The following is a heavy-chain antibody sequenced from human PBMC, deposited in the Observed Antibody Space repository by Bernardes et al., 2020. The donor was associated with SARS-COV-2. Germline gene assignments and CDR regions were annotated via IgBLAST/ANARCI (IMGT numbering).Heavy chain of an antibody. CDR3: ARGYASLAVY. Sequence: GRPLRFSCAASGFTFRSYCMHWVRRAPGKGLVWVSGIQSDGSITTYADSVKGRFTISRDNAKNTLYLQMNSLRAEDTAVYYCARGYASLAVYWGQGTLVTVS. CDR1: GFTFRSYC. J-gene: IGHJ4*02. D-gene: IGHD6-6*01. V-gene: IGHV3-74*01. CDR2: IQSDGSIT.